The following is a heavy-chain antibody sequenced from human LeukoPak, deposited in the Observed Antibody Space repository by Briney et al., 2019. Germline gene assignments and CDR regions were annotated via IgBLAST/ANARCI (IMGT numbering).Heavy chain of an antibody. Sequence: SETLSLTCAVYGGSFSGYYWSWIRQPPGKGLEWIGEINHSGSTNYNPSLKSRVTISVDTSKNQFSLKLSSVTAADTAVYCCARDRYYGSGSYLKAGYYYGMDVWGQGTTVTVSS. CDR3: ARDRYYGSGSYLKAGYYYGMDV. CDR2: INHSGST. V-gene: IGHV4-34*01. D-gene: IGHD3-10*01. CDR1: GGSFSGYY. J-gene: IGHJ6*02.